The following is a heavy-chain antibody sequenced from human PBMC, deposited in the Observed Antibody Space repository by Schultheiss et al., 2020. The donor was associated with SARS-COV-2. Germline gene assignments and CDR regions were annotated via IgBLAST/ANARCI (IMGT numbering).Heavy chain of an antibody. V-gene: IGHV1-2*02. CDR3: ARSRVHTIFGVVITKYYYGMDV. CDR1: GYTFTGYY. Sequence: ASVKVSCKASGYTFTGYYMHWVRQAPGQGLEWMGWINPNSGGTNYAQKFQGRVTMTRDTSISTAYMELSRLRSDDTAVYYCARSRVHTIFGVVITKYYYGMDVWGQGTTVTVSS. D-gene: IGHD3-3*01. CDR2: INPNSGGT. J-gene: IGHJ6*02.